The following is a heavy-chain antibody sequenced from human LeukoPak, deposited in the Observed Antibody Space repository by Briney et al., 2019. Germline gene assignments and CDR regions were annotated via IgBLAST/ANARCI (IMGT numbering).Heavy chain of an antibody. D-gene: IGHD3/OR15-3a*01. CDR3: AKEIGRLGVPLYDY. J-gene: IGHJ4*02. CDR2: ISDNGGGP. Sequence: GGSLRLSCVVSGFIFRDYAMSWVRQAPGEGLEWVAGISDNGGGPYYADSLKGRFTISRDNSKNILYLQMNSLRAEDTAVYYCAKEIGRLGVPLYDYWGRGTLVTASS. V-gene: IGHV3-23*01. CDR1: GFIFRDYA.